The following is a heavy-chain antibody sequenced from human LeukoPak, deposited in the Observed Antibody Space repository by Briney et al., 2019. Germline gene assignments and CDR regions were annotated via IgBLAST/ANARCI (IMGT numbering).Heavy chain of an antibody. Sequence: SETLSLTCTVSGGSISSYYWSWIRQPPGKGLEWIGYIYYSGNTNYNPSLKSRVSISVDKSKNQFSLKLSSVTAADTAVYYCARHIGSYYFYMDVWGEGTTVTISS. CDR3: ARHIGSYYFYMDV. J-gene: IGHJ6*03. CDR2: IYYSGNT. CDR1: GGSISSYY. D-gene: IGHD2-15*01. V-gene: IGHV4-59*08.